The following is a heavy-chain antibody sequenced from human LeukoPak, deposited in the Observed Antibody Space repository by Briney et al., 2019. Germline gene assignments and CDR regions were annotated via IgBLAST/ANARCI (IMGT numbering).Heavy chain of an antibody. Sequence: ASVKVSCEVSGYPFTHYGITWVRQAPGQGLEWLGWISGYNGNTYYAQRVQGRVTMTTDTPSSTGYLELRSLRSDDTAVYYCARSLGQWNDLDYWGQGTMVIVSS. D-gene: IGHD1-1*01. CDR1: GYPFTHYG. V-gene: IGHV1-18*01. CDR2: ISGYNGNT. CDR3: ARSLGQWNDLDY. J-gene: IGHJ4*02.